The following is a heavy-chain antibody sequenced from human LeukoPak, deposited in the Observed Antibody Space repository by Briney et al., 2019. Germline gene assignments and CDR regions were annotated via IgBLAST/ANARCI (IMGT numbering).Heavy chain of an antibody. Sequence: SVKVSCKASGGTFSSYAISWVRQAPGQGLEWMGRIIPIFGIANYAQKFQGRVTITADKSTSTAYMKLSSLRSEDTAVYYCARDGRESLYSSSLYPLDWGQGTLVTVSS. CDR2: IIPIFGIA. V-gene: IGHV1-69*04. D-gene: IGHD6-13*01. CDR1: GGTFSSYA. CDR3: ARDGRESLYSSSLYPLD. J-gene: IGHJ4*02.